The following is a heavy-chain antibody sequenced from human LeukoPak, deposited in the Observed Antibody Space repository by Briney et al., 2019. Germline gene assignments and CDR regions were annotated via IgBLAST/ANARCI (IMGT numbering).Heavy chain of an antibody. Sequence: GGSLRLSCAASGFTVSSNYMSWVRQAPGKGLEWGSVIYSGGSTYYPDSVKGRFTISRDNSKNTLYLQMNSLRAEDTAVYYCARASFWSGQGLYYYGMDVWGQGTTVTVSS. CDR3: ARASFWSGQGLYYYGMDV. V-gene: IGHV3-53*01. J-gene: IGHJ6*02. CDR1: GFTVSSNY. D-gene: IGHD3-3*01. CDR2: IYSGGST.